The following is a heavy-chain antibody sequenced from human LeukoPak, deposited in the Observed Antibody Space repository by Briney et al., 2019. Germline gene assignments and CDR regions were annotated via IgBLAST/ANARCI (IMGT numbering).Heavy chain of an antibody. CDR2: IHYSGNT. V-gene: IGHV4-39*07. J-gene: IGHJ5*02. Sequence: SETLSLTCTVSGGSIDSGDYYWGWIRQPPGKGLECIASIHYSGNTYFDPSLKSRVALSVDTSKNQFSLILSSVTAADTAIYYCARHTIDTSLGGVPDWFDPWGQGTLVTVSS. CDR1: GGSIDSGDYY. D-gene: IGHD3-3*01. CDR3: ARHTIDTSLGGVPDWFDP.